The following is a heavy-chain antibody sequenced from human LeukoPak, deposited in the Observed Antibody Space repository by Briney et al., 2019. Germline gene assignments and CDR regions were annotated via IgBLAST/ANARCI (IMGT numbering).Heavy chain of an antibody. D-gene: IGHD3-16*01. J-gene: IGHJ5*02. Sequence: ASVKVSCKASGYTFTGYYMHWVRQAPGQGLEWMGWINPNSGGTNYAQKFQGRVTMTRDTSISTTYMELSRLRSDDTAVYYCARPLGSQGSYPLYNHWGQGTLVTVSS. CDR1: GYTFTGYY. CDR2: INPNSGGT. CDR3: ARPLGSQGSYPLYNH. V-gene: IGHV1-2*02.